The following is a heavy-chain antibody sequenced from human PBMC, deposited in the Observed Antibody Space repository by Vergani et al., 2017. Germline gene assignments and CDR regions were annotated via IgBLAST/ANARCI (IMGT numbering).Heavy chain of an antibody. V-gene: IGHV4-39*07. CDR3: ASFALLRYDAFEI. CDR1: GGSISSSSYY. D-gene: IGHD1-26*01. J-gene: IGHJ3*02. Sequence: QLQLQESGPGLVKPSETLSLTCTVSGGSISSSSYYWGWIRQPPGKGLEWIGSIYYSGSTYYNPSLKSRVTISVDTSKNQFSLKLSSVTAADTAVYYCASFALLRYDAFEIWGQGRMVTVSS. CDR2: IYYSGST.